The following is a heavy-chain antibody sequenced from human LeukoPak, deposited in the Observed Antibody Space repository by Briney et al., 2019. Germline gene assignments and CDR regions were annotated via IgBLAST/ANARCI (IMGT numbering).Heavy chain of an antibody. CDR3: VKDGYSSGWYNWFDP. CDR2: INNNGGST. D-gene: IGHD6-19*01. V-gene: IGHV3-64D*06. Sequence: GGSLRLSCSASGFTFSSYAMHWVRQAPGKGLEYVSAINNNGGSTYYADSVKGRFTISRDNSKNTLYLQMSGLRAEDTAVYYCVKDGYSSGWYNWFDPWGQGTLVTVSS. J-gene: IGHJ5*02. CDR1: GFTFSSYA.